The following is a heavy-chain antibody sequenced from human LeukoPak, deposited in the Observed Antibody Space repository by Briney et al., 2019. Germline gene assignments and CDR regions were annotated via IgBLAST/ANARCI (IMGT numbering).Heavy chain of an antibody. CDR1: GGTFSSYA. D-gene: IGHD6-19*01. CDR3: ARGWDSSGWYVAEYFQH. CDR2: IIPIFGTA. Sequence: SVKVSCKASGGTFSSYAISWVRQAPGQGLEWMGRIIPIFGTANYAQKFQGRVTITTDEFTSTAYMELSSLRSEDTAVYYCARGWDSSGWYVAEYFQHWGQGTLVTVSS. J-gene: IGHJ1*01. V-gene: IGHV1-69*05.